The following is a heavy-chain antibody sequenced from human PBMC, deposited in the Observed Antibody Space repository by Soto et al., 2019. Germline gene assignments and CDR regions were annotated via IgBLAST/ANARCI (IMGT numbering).Heavy chain of an antibody. V-gene: IGHV6-1*01. CDR1: GDSVSSNRGA. CDR3: ARWDHDYGYLDV. J-gene: IGHJ6*02. Sequence: SQTLSLTCDISGDSVSSNRGAWTWIRQSPSRGLEWLGRTYYRSKWYNEYGLSVKSRITINADTCKNQFSLQLNSMTPEDAAVYYCARWDHDYGYLDVWGLGTTVTVS. D-gene: IGHD4-17*01. CDR2: TYYRSKWYN.